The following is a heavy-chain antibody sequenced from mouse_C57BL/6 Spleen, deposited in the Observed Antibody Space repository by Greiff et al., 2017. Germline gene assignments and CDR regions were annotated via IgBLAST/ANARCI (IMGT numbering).Heavy chain of an antibody. CDR1: GFTFSSYA. Sequence: EVMLVESGGGLVKPGGSLKLSCAASGFTFSSYAMSWVRQTPEKRLEWVATISDGGSYTYYPDNVKGRLTISRDNAKNNLYLQMSHLKSEDTAMYYCARAYGSSQAWFAYWGQGTLVTVSA. CDR3: ARAYGSSQAWFAY. D-gene: IGHD1-1*01. CDR2: ISDGGSYT. V-gene: IGHV5-4*03. J-gene: IGHJ3*01.